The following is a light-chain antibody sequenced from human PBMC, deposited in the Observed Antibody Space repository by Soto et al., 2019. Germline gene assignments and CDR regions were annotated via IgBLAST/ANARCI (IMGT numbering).Light chain of an antibody. CDR2: GAS. V-gene: IGKV3-15*01. CDR1: QSVNRN. J-gene: IGKJ1*01. Sequence: EIVMTQSPVTLSASPGEGATLSCRASQSVNRNLAWYQQKPGQAPRLLIHGASTRATGIPARFSGSGSGTEFTLTISSLQSEDFAVYYCQQYNSWPMTFGQGTKVEIK. CDR3: QQYNSWPMT.